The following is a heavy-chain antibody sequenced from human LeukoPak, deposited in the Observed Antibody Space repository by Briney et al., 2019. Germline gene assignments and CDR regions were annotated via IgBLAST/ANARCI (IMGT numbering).Heavy chain of an antibody. CDR2: IYSGGGT. Sequence: PGGSLRLSCSASGFIVSDNYMSWVRQGPGKGLEWVSVIYSGGGTFYSDSVKGRFTISRDYSKNTLYLQMNSLRADDTAVYYCARDSSGPAFWGQGTLVTVSS. CDR3: ARDSSGPAF. D-gene: IGHD6-19*01. V-gene: IGHV3-53*01. J-gene: IGHJ4*02. CDR1: GFIVSDNY.